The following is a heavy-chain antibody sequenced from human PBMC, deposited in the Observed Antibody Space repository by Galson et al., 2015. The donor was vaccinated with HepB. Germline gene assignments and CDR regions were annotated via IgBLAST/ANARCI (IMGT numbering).Heavy chain of an antibody. CDR2: AFYRSKWHN. V-gene: IGHV6-1*01. Sequence: CAISGDRACRDTAAWNWIRQSPSRGLEWLGRAFYRSKWHNECAVSVKSRITISPDTPKNKLSLQLNSVTPEDTAVYYCARESKGFGYCTTTTCNAFNSWGQGTLVTVSS. CDR1: GDRACRDTAA. D-gene: IGHD2-8*01. J-gene: IGHJ4*02. CDR3: ARESKGFGYCTTTTCNAFNS.